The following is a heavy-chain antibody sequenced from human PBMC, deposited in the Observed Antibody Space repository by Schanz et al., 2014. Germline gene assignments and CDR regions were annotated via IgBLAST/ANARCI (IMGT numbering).Heavy chain of an antibody. Sequence: EVQLAESGGGLVQPGGSLRLSCAASGFTFSGFWMTWVRQAPGKGLEWVANIKKDGSQKYYVDSVKGRFTISRDNAKSSQFLQMNSLRPEDTAVYYCARGRVLEAWGQGTLVTVSS. CDR1: GFTFSGFW. D-gene: IGHD1-1*01. CDR2: IKKDGSQK. V-gene: IGHV3-7*01. CDR3: ARGRVLEA. J-gene: IGHJ5*02.